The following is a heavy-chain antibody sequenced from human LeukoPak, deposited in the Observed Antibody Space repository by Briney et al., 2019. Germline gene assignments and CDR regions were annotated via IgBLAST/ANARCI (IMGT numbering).Heavy chain of an antibody. D-gene: IGHD2-21*01. V-gene: IGHV4-39*01. CDR3: ARPHPYCGGDCYSFDY. CDR1: GGSISSSSDY. CDR2: IYYSGRS. J-gene: IGHJ4*02. Sequence: SETLSLTCTVSGGSISSSSDYWGWIRQPPGEGLEWIRSIYYSGRSYYNPSLKSRITISVDTSKNQFSLTLSSVTAADTAVYYCARPHPYCGGDCYSFDYWGQGTLVTVSS.